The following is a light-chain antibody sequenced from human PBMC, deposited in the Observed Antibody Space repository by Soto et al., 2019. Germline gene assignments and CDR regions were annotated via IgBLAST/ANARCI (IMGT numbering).Light chain of an antibody. CDR1: QSVSSSY. J-gene: IGKJ2*01. CDR2: GAS. Sequence: EIVLTQSPGTLSLSPGERATLSCRASQSVSSSYLAWYQQKPGQAPRLLIYGASSRATGIPDRFSGSGSGTDFTLTISRLEPEDFAVYYCQQYGSSPLYTFGQGXNXXIK. V-gene: IGKV3-20*01. CDR3: QQYGSSPLYT.